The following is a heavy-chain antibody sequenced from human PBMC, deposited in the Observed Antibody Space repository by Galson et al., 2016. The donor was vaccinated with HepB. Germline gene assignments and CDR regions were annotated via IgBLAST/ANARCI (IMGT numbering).Heavy chain of an antibody. D-gene: IGHD5-24*01. CDR2: IWYDGSNA. CDR1: GFTFSSYG. J-gene: IGHJ4*02. V-gene: IGHV3-33*01. Sequence: SLRLSCAASGFTFSSYGMHWVRQAPGKGLEWVAVIWYDGSNAYYADSVKGRFTISRDNSKSTLFLQMNSLRAEDTAVYYCARDILPSEDMATIFDYWGQGTLVTVSS. CDR3: ARDILPSEDMATIFDY.